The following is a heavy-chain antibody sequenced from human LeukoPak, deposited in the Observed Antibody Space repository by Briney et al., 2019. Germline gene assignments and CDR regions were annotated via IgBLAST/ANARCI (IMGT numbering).Heavy chain of an antibody. CDR3: ARDISWTFYY. CDR2: IWYDGSNK. V-gene: IGHV3-33*01. Sequence: GRSLRFSCAASGFIFSSYDMHWVRQAPGKGLEWVALIWYDGSNKYYADSVKGRFTISRDNSRNTLYLQMNSLRAEDTAVYYCARDISWTFYYWGQGTLVTVSS. D-gene: IGHD3-3*02. CDR1: GFIFSSYD. J-gene: IGHJ4*01.